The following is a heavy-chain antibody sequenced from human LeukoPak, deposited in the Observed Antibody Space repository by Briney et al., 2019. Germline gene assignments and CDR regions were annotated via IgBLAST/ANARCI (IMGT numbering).Heavy chain of an antibody. J-gene: IGHJ6*03. CDR2: IYYSGST. CDR3: AREGTARSYYYYMDV. D-gene: IGHD6-6*01. V-gene: IGHV4-59*01. CDR1: GGSMNNYY. Sequence: NSSETLSLTCTVSGGSMNNYYWSWIRQPPGKGLEWIGFIYYSGSTNYNPSLKSRVTISVDTSKNQFSLKLSSATAADTAVYYCAREGTARSYYYYMDVWGKGTTVTVSS.